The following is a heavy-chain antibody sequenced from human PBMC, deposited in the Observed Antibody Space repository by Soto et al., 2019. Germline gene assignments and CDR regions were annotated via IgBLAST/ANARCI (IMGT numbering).Heavy chain of an antibody. CDR2: IYYSGST. CDR3: AREWRDYYFDY. J-gene: IGHJ4*02. Sequence: QVQLQESGPGLVKPSQILSLTCTVSGGSISSGGYYWSWIRQHPGKGLEWIGYIYYSGSTYYNPSLKSRVTISVDTSKNQCSLKLSSVTAADTAVYYCAREWRDYYFDYWGQGTLVTVSS. V-gene: IGHV4-31*03. CDR1: GGSISSGGYY.